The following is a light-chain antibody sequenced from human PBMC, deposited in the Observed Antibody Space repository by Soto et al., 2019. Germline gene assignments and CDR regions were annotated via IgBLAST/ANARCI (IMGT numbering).Light chain of an antibody. CDR3: QSYDSSLSGYV. V-gene: IGLV1-40*01. CDR2: GNS. J-gene: IGLJ1*01. CDR1: SSNIGAGYD. Sequence: QSVLTQPPSVSGAPGQRVTISCTGSSSNIGAGYDVHWYQQLPGTAPTLLISGNSNRPSGVPDRLSGSKSGTSGSLAITGLRAEDEADYFCQSYDSSLSGYVFGTGTKVTVL.